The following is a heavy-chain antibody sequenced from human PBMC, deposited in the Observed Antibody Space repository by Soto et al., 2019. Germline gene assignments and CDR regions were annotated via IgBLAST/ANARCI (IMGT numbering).Heavy chain of an antibody. CDR1: GFTFSTYA. J-gene: IGHJ4*02. V-gene: IGHV3-23*01. CDR3: TNFHYDILTGYRGSDFDY. D-gene: IGHD3-9*01. CDR2: ISASGGST. Sequence: GGSLILSCAASGFTFSTYAMTWVRQAPGKGQEWVSAISASGGSTYYADSVKGRFTISRDNSKNTLYLQMNSLRAEDTAVYYCTNFHYDILTGYRGSDFDYWGQGTLVNVSS.